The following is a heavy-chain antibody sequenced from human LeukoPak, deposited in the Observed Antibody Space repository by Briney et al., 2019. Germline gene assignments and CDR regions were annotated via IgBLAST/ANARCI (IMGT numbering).Heavy chain of an antibody. CDR1: GGSIGSGGYY. CDR2: IYYSGST. CDR3: ARDPGGRNWFDP. J-gene: IGHJ5*02. V-gene: IGHV4-31*03. Sequence: SETLSLTCTVSGGSIGSGGYYWSWIRQHPGKGLEWIGYIYYSGSTYYNPSLKSRATISVDMSKNQFSLKLSSVTAADTAVYYCARDPGGRNWFDPWGLGTLVTVSS. D-gene: IGHD3-10*01.